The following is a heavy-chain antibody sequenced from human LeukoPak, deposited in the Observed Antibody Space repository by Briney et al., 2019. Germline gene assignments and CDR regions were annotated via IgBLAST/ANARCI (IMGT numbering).Heavy chain of an antibody. CDR2: IGTAGDT. D-gene: IGHD5/OR15-5a*01. CDR3: AKEMSVYYFDY. CDR1: GFTFSSYD. V-gene: IGHV3-13*01. Sequence: GGSLRLSCAASGFTFSSYDMHWVRQATGKGLEWVSAIGTAGDTYYPGSVKGRFTISRDNSKNTLYLQMNSLRAEDTAVYYCAKEMSVYYFDYWGQGTLVTVSS. J-gene: IGHJ4*02.